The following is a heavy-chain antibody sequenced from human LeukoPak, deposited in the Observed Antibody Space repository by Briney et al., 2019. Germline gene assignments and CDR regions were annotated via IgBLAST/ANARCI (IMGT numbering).Heavy chain of an antibody. J-gene: IGHJ5*02. D-gene: IGHD3-3*01. CDR2: IIPIFGTA. V-gene: IGHV1-69*05. CDR1: GGTFSSYA. Sequence: ASAKVSCKASGGTFSSYAIIWVRQAPGQGLEWMGGIIPIFGTANYAQKFQGRVTITTDESTSTAYMELSSLRSEDTAVYYCARGTHVLRLLEWSQENWFDPWGQGTLVTVSS. CDR3: ARGTHVLRLLEWSQENWFDP.